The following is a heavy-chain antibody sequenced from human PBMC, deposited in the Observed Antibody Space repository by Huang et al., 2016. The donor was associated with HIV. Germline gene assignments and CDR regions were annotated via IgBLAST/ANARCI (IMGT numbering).Heavy chain of an antibody. J-gene: IGHJ4*02. CDR1: GFTFNKFD. Sequence: QVQLVESGGGVVQPGRSLRLSCAAFGFTFNKFDMHWFRQAPGKGVELVAIISYDGGSKYHADSVKGRFTISRDNSKNTVYLQMNSLRVEDTAVYYCAKDGRGSGTYYDYFEYWGQGTLVTVSS. CDR2: ISYDGGSK. D-gene: IGHD1-26*01. V-gene: IGHV3-30*18. CDR3: AKDGRGSGTYYDYFEY.